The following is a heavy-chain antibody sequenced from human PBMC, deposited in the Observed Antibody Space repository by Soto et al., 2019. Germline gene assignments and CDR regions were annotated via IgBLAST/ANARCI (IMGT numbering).Heavy chain of an antibody. J-gene: IGHJ6*02. CDR3: ARERVTNYYYYYGMDV. CDR2: IYYSGST. V-gene: IGHV4-30-4*01. Sequence: PSETLSLTCTVSGGSISSGDYYWSWIRQPPGKGLEWIGYIYYSGSTYYNPSLKSRVTISVDTSKNQFSLKLSSVTAADTAVYYCARERVTNYYYYYGMDVWGQGTTVTVSS. CDR1: GGSISSGDYY. D-gene: IGHD4-4*01.